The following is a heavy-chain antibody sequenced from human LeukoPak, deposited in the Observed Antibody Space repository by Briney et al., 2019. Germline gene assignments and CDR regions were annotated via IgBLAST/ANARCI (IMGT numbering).Heavy chain of an antibody. D-gene: IGHD6-13*01. CDR3: AREGYSSSWYGGYYFDY. CDR2: IYTSGST. CDR1: GGSISSYY. V-gene: IGHV4-4*07. J-gene: IGHJ4*02. Sequence: PSETLSLTCTVSGGSISSYYWSWIRQPAGKGLEWIGRIYTSGSTNYNPSLKSRVTMSVDTSKNQFSLKLSSVTAADTAVYYCAREGYSSSWYGGYYFDYWGQGTLVTVSS.